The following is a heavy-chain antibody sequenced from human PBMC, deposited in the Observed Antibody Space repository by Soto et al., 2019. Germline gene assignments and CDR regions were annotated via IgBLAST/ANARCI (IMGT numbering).Heavy chain of an antibody. V-gene: IGHV4-34*01. CDR3: ARGGITMIVVVPYFDY. J-gene: IGHJ4*02. CDR1: GGSFSGYY. D-gene: IGHD3-22*01. Sequence: SETLSLTRAVYGGSFSGYYWSWIRQPPGKGLEWIGEINHSGSTNYNPSLKSRVTISVDTSKNQFSLKLSSVTAADTAVYYCARGGITMIVVVPYFDYWGQGTLVTVSS. CDR2: INHSGST.